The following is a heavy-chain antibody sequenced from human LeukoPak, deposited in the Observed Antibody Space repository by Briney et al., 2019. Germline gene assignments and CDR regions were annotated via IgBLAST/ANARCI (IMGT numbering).Heavy chain of an antibody. CDR2: ISGSGGST. V-gene: IGHV3-23*01. CDR3: ARGYDILTGYYH. J-gene: IGHJ4*02. Sequence: GGSLRLSCAASGFTFSSYAMSWVRQAPGKGLEWVSAISGSGGSTYHADSVKGRFTISRDNSKNTLYLQMNSLRAEDTAVFYCARGYDILTGYYHWGQGTLVTVSS. CDR1: GFTFSSYA. D-gene: IGHD3-9*01.